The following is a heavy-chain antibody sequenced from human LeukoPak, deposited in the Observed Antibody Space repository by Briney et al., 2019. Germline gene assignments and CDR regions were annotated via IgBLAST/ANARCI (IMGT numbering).Heavy chain of an antibody. CDR2: ISGSGGST. J-gene: IGHJ4*02. V-gene: IGHV3-23*01. CDR1: GFTLSTYA. D-gene: IGHD1-7*01. CDR3: AKDPPTGTIGY. Sequence: GGSLRLSCAASGFTLSTYAMSWVRQAPGKGLEWVSAISGSGGSTYYADSVKGRFTISRDNSKNTLYLQMNSLRAEDTAVYYSAKDPPTGTIGYWGQGTLVTVSS.